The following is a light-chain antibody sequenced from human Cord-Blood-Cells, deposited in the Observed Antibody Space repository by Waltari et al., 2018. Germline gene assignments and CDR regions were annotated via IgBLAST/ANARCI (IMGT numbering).Light chain of an antibody. J-gene: IGLJ1*01. CDR2: DVS. Sequence: QSALTQPASVSGSPGQSITISCTGTSSDVGGYNYVPWYQQHPGKAPKLMIYDVSKRPSGVSNRFSGSKSGNTAYLTISGLQAEDEADYYCSSYTSSSTFVFGTGTKVTVL. V-gene: IGLV2-14*01. CDR1: SSDVGGYNY. CDR3: SSYTSSSTFV.